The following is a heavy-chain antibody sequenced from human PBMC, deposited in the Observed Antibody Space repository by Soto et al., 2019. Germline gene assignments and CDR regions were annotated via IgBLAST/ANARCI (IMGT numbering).Heavy chain of an antibody. J-gene: IGHJ6*02. V-gene: IGHV3-33*01. D-gene: IGHD3-16*02. Sequence: VAVIWYDGSNKYYADSVKGRFTISRDNSKNTLYLQMNSLRAEDTAVYYCARKGYYVWGSYRKTDYGMDVWGQGTTVTVSS. CDR3: ARKGYYVWGSYRKTDYGMDV. CDR2: IWYDGSNK.